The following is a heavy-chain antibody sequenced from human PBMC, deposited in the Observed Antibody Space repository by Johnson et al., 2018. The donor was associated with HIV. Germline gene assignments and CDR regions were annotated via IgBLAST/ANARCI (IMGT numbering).Heavy chain of an antibody. V-gene: IGHV3-30-3*01. CDR1: GFSFSNYA. CDR3: ARDQNIVLMVYAAPGAFDI. D-gene: IGHD2-8*01. Sequence: HVQLVESGGGVVQPGSSLTLSCAASGFSFSNYAMHWVRQAPGKGLEWVAVISYDGSNKYYADSVKGRFTISRDNSKNTLYLQMNSLRAEDTAVYYCARDQNIVLMVYAAPGAFDIWGQGTMVTVSS. CDR2: ISYDGSNK. J-gene: IGHJ3*02.